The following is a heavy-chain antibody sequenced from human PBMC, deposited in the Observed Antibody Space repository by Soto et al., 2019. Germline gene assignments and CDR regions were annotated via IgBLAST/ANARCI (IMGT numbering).Heavy chain of an antibody. CDR2: ILYSGNT. CDR1: GGSITSGDHY. Sequence: SSETLSLTCTVPGGSITSGDHYWSWIRQPPGKGLEWIGYILYSGNTYYNPPLKSRLTISVDTSKNQFSLRLSSVTAADTAIYYCARGLGGEHRYFFDFWGQGTLVTVSS. D-gene: IGHD3-9*01. V-gene: IGHV4-30-4*01. J-gene: IGHJ4*02. CDR3: ARGLGGEHRYFFDF.